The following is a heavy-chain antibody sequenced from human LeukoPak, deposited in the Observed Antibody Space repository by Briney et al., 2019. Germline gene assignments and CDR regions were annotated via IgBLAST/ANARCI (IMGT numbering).Heavy chain of an antibody. Sequence: SETLSLTCTVSGGPTTSYYWSWVRQPPGKGLEWIGYIYYSGSTNYNPSLKSRVTISVDTPKNQFSLKLSSLTAADTAVYYCARDTSGYRRGSFDYWGQGTLVTVSS. CDR1: GGPTTSYY. CDR3: ARDTSGYRRGSFDY. V-gene: IGHV4-59*01. D-gene: IGHD3-22*01. CDR2: IYYSGST. J-gene: IGHJ4*02.